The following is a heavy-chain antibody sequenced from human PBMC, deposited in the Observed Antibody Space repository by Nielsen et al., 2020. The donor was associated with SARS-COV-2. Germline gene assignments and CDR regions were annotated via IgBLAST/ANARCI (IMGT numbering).Heavy chain of an antibody. CDR2: MFYSGSP. CDR3: ASPVRYYGWFDP. J-gene: IGHJ5*02. D-gene: IGHD3-3*01. CDR1: GGSISSGSYY. V-gene: IGHV4-39*01. Sequence: SETLSLTCTVSGGSISSGSYYWGWIRQPPGKGLEWIGSMFYSGSPYYNPSLKSRVTISVDTSKNQFSLKLSSVTAADTAVYYCASPVRYYGWFDPWGQGTLVTVSS.